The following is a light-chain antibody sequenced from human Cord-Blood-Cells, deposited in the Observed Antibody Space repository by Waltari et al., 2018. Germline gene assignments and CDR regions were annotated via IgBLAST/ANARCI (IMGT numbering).Light chain of an antibody. CDR1: SSDVGGYNY. CDR3: SSYTSSSYVV. Sequence: QSALTQPASVSGSPGQSITISCTGTSSDVGGYNYVSLYQQHPGEAPKLMMYDVSTRPPGVSTRFSCSKAGNTDFLIISGCQAEDEADSYCSSYTSSSYVVFGGGTKLTV. CDR2: DVS. J-gene: IGLJ2*01. V-gene: IGLV2-14*01.